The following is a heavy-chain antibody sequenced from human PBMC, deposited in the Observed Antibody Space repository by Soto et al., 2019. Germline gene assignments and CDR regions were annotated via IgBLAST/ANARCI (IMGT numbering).Heavy chain of an antibody. J-gene: IGHJ4*02. Sequence: GGSLRLSCAASGFTFSSYAMSWVRQAPGKGLEWVSAISGSGGSTYYADSVKGRFTISRDNSKNTLYLQMNSLRAEDTAVYYCAKSGYYDSSGYYFVYWGQGTLVTVSS. CDR2: ISGSGGST. D-gene: IGHD3-22*01. CDR1: GFTFSSYA. CDR3: AKSGYYDSSGYYFVY. V-gene: IGHV3-23*01.